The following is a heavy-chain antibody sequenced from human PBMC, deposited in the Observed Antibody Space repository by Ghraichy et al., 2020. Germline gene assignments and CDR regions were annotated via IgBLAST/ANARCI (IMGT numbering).Heavy chain of an antibody. V-gene: IGHV3-30*18. J-gene: IGHJ3*02. CDR3: AKESDGFDI. CDR1: GLTFSIYI. CDR2: MSRDGGYI. Sequence: GGSLRLSCAASGLTFSIYIMNWVRQAPGKGLEWVAVMSRDGGYIHYGDSVKGRFTISRDNSKNTLYLQMNSLRVDDTAVYYCAKESDGFDIWGQGTMVTVSS.